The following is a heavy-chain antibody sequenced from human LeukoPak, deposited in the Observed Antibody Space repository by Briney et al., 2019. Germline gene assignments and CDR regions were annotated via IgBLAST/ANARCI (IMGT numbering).Heavy chain of an antibody. CDR1: GYTFTVYY. D-gene: IGHD2-15*01. CDR2: INPNSGGT. CDR3: ARAIGYCSGGSCYGLGY. J-gene: IGHJ4*02. Sequence: ASVKVSFKASGYTFTVYYMHWVRQAPGQGLELMGGINPNSGGTNYAQKSQGRVTMTRDTSISTAYMELSRLRSDDTAVYYCARAIGYCSGGSCYGLGYWGQGTLVTVSS. V-gene: IGHV1-2*02.